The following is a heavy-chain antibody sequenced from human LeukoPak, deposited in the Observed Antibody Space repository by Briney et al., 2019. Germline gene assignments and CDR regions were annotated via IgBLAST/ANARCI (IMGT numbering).Heavy chain of an antibody. D-gene: IGHD3-3*01. J-gene: IGHJ4*02. Sequence: SETLSLTCTVSGGSTTDYYWSWIRQPPGKGLEWIGYIYYSGPTNYNPSLKSRVTISLDTSKNQFSLKLTSVTAADTAVYYCARRAPGGTIFGVLTHYFDSWGQGTLVTVSS. V-gene: IGHV4-59*08. CDR2: IYYSGPT. CDR1: GGSTTDYY. CDR3: ARRAPGGTIFGVLTHYFDS.